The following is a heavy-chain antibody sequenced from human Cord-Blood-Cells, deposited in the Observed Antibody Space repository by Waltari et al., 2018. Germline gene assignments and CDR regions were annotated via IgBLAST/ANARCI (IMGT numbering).Heavy chain of an antibody. CDR3: AGDEGANYDSSGYFDY. CDR1: GYTFTGYS. V-gene: IGHV1-2*02. CDR2: INPNSGGT. J-gene: IGHJ4*02. D-gene: IGHD3-22*01. Sequence: QVQLVQSGAEVKKPGASVKVSCKASGYTFTGYSMHWVRQAPGQGLEWMGWINPNSGGTNYAQKFQGRVTMTRDTSISTAYMELSRLRSDDTAVYYCAGDEGANYDSSGYFDYWGQGTLVTVSS.